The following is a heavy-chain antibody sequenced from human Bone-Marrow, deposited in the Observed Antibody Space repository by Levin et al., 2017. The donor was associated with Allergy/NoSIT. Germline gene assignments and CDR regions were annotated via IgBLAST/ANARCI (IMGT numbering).Heavy chain of an antibody. CDR1: GGSVASTSFY. CDR2: ISNSGTT. Sequence: SETLSLTCRISGGSVASTSFYWGWLRLPPGKGLEYIGSISNSGTTNYNPSLKSRVTISVDTSKNQFSLNLSSVTASDTAMYFCARPRGGLFYFDQWGPGTLVIVSS. V-gene: IGHV4-39*01. CDR3: ARPRGGLFYFDQ. J-gene: IGHJ4*02. D-gene: IGHD3-10*01.